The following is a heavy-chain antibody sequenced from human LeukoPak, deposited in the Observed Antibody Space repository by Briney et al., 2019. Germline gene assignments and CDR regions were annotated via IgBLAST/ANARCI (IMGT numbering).Heavy chain of an antibody. CDR2: INHSGRT. V-gene: IGHV4-34*01. CDR1: GDSFSAYY. Sequence: SETLSLTCAVYGDSFSAYYWSWIRQPPGKGLEWIGEINHSGRTNYSPSLKSRVTISVDTSKNQFSLKLSSVTAADTAVYYCARDLGRANDAFDIWGQGTMVTVSS. CDR3: ARDLGRANDAFDI. J-gene: IGHJ3*02.